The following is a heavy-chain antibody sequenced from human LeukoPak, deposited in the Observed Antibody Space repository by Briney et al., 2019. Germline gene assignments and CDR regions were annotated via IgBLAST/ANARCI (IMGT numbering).Heavy chain of an antibody. CDR1: GFTFDDYA. V-gene: IGHV3-9*01. CDR2: ISWNSGSI. J-gene: IGHJ4*02. CDR3: ARGTSEAYVWGSYRYKYYFDY. Sequence: GRSLRLSCAASGFTFDDYAMHWVRQAPGKGLEWVSGISWNSGSIGYADSVKGRFTISRDNAKNSLYLRMNSLRAEDTAVYYCARGTSEAYVWGSYRYKYYFDYWGQGTLVTVSS. D-gene: IGHD3-16*02.